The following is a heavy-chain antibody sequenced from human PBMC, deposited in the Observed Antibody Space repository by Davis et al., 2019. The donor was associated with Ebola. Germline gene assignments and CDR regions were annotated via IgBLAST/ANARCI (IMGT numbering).Heavy chain of an antibody. CDR3: AKSDYDTITRGADY. J-gene: IGHJ4*02. D-gene: IGHD4-17*01. CDR2: INSDGSST. Sequence: HTGGSLRLSCAASGFTFSSYWMHWVRQAPGKGLVWVSRINSDGSSTSYADSVKGRFTISRDNAKNSVYLQMNSLRPEDTALYYCAKSDYDTITRGADYWGQGTLVTVSS. V-gene: IGHV3-74*01. CDR1: GFTFSSYW.